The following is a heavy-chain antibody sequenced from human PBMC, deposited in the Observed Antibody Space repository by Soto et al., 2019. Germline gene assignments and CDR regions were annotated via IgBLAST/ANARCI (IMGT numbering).Heavy chain of an antibody. CDR1: GGSISSGDYY. D-gene: IGHD3-22*01. CDR3: ARDSMIVVVNSHAFDI. Sequence: QVQLQESGPGLVKPSQTLSLTCTVSGGSISSGDYYWSWIRQPPGKGLEWIGYIYYSGSTYYNPSLKSRVTISVDTSKNQYSLKLSSVTAADTAVYYCARDSMIVVVNSHAFDIWGQGTMVTVSS. V-gene: IGHV4-30-4*01. J-gene: IGHJ3*02. CDR2: IYYSGST.